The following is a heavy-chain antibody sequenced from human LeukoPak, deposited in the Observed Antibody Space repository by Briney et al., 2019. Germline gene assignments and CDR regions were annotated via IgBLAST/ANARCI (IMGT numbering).Heavy chain of an antibody. D-gene: IGHD6-13*01. V-gene: IGHV1-2*04. CDR2: INPNSGGT. CDR3: AREGGYSSSWLYDY. J-gene: IGHJ4*02. Sequence: ASVKVSCKASGYTFTGYYMHWVRQAPGQGLEWMGWINPNSGGTNYAQKFQGWVTMTRDTSIGTAYMELSRLRSDDTAVYYCAREGGYSSSWLYDYWGQGTLVTVSS. CDR1: GYTFTGYY.